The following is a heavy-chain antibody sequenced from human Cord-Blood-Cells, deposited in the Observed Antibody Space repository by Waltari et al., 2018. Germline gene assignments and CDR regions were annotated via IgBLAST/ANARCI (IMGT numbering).Heavy chain of an antibody. D-gene: IGHD3-10*01. V-gene: IGHV3-48*01. CDR3: ASVTYGSGSYYNYYYYGMDV. CDR2: ISSSSSTR. J-gene: IGHJ6*02. Sequence: EVQLVESGGGLVQPGGSLRLSCAASGFTFSSYSMNWVRQAPGKGLGWVSYISSSSSTRYYADSVKGRFTISRDKAKNSLYLQMNSLRAEDTAVYYCASVTYGSGSYYNYYYYGMDVWGQGTTVTVSS. CDR1: GFTFSSYS.